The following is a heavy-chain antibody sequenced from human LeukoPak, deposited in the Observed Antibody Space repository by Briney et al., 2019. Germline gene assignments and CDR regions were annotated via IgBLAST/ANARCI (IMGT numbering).Heavy chain of an antibody. J-gene: IGHJ5*02. CDR3: ARSLRENWFDP. Sequence: GGSLRLSCAASGFTFSSYGMHWVRQAPGKGLEWVAVIWYDGSNKYYADSVKGRFTISRDNSKNTLYLQMNSLRAEDTAVYYCARSLRENWFDPWGQGTLVTVSS. V-gene: IGHV3-33*01. CDR1: GFTFSSYG. D-gene: IGHD1-26*01. CDR2: IWYDGSNK.